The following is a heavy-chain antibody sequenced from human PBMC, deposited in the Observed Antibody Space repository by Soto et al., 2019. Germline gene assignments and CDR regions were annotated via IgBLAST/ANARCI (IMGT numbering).Heavy chain of an antibody. CDR1: GYTFTSYG. CDR2: ISAYNGNT. V-gene: IGHV1-18*01. D-gene: IGHD6-19*01. CDR3: ARVVPRAVAASEYYYYYMDV. Sequence: ASVKVSCKASGYTFTSYGISWVRQAPGQGLEWMGWISAYNGNTNYAQKLQGRVTMTTDTSTSTAYMELRSLRSDDTAVYYCARVVPRAVAASEYYYYYMDVWGKGTTVTVSS. J-gene: IGHJ6*03.